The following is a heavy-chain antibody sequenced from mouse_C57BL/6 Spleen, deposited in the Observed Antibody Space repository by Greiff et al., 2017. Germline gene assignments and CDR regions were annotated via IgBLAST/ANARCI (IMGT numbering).Heavy chain of an antibody. CDR1: GYTFTSYW. CDR3: ASSYDGYYDYYAMDY. J-gene: IGHJ4*01. Sequence: QVQLQQPGAELVKPGASVKLSCKASGYTFTSYWMHWVKQRPGQGLEWIGMIHPNSGSTNSNEKFKSKATLTVDKSSSTAYMQLSRLTSEDSAVYYCASSYDGYYDYYAMDYWGQGTSVTVSS. CDR2: IHPNSGST. D-gene: IGHD2-3*01. V-gene: IGHV1-64*01.